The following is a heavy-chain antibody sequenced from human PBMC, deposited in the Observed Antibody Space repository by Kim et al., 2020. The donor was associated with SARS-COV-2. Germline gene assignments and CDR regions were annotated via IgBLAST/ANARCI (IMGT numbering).Heavy chain of an antibody. CDR2: INGDGSST. D-gene: IGHD3-9*01. CDR3: ARLNYDILTGTRIGLDY. Sequence: GGSLRLSCAASGFTFSSSWMHWVRQAPGKGLVWVSRINGDGSSTSYADSVKGRFTISRDNAKNTLYLHMNSLRAEDTAVYYCARLNYDILTGTRIGLDY. V-gene: IGHV3-74*01. CDR1: GFTFSSSW. J-gene: IGHJ4*01.